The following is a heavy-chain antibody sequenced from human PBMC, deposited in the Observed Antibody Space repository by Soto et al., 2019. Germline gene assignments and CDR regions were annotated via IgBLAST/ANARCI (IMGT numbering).Heavy chain of an antibody. V-gene: IGHV3-53*01. CDR2: LYDVDGS. Sequence: DVQLVESGGGLIQPGESLRLSCAAFGLTISGKKYVAWVRQAPGKGLEWVSGLYDVDGSFYADSVRGRFTTSSDSSKTTVDLLMNDLRPDDTAVYYCATWHEREHAYDVWGQGTTVTVSS. CDR1: GLTISGKKY. D-gene: IGHD1-1*01. CDR3: ATWHEREHAYDV. J-gene: IGHJ3*01.